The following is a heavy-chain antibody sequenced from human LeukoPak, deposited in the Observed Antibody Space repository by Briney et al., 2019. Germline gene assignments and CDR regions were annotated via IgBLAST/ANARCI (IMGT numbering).Heavy chain of an antibody. J-gene: IGHJ4*02. CDR2: IYSGGST. Sequence: PGGSLRLSCAATGFTVSSNYMSWVRQAPGKGLEWVSVIYSGGSTYYADSVKGRFTISRDNSKNTLYLQMNSLRAEDTAVYYCAREPGDSSSSLRVFDYWGQGTLVTVSS. CDR1: GFTVSSNY. V-gene: IGHV3-53*01. CDR3: AREPGDSSSSLRVFDY. D-gene: IGHD6-6*01.